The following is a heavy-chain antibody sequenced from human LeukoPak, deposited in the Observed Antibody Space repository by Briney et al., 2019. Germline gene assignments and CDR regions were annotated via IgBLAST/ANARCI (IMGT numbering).Heavy chain of an antibody. J-gene: IGHJ4*02. V-gene: IGHV3-15*01. CDR3: AVDTPVIDAQIDY. D-gene: IGHD3-16*02. Sequence: PGGSLRLSCTASGFIFGHAWMNWVRQAPGKGLQWLGRIRSGGAREYAAPAQGRFTISRDDSRNTVYLEMNNLDTDDTAVYFCAVDTPVIDAQIDYWGQGTLVTVSS. CDR2: IRSGGAR. CDR1: GFIFGHAW.